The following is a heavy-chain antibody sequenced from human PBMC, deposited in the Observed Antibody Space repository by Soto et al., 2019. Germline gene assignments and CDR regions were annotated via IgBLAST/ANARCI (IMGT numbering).Heavy chain of an antibody. CDR1: GGTFSSYT. Sequence: GASVKVSCKASGGTFSSYTISWVRQAPGQGLEWMGRIIPILGIANYAQKFQGRVTITADKSTSTAYMELSSLRSEDTAVYYCARNIDSTDIYGDYYYYMDVWGKGTTVTVSS. D-gene: IGHD2-15*01. V-gene: IGHV1-69*02. CDR2: IIPILGIA. CDR3: ARNIDSTDIYGDYYYYMDV. J-gene: IGHJ6*03.